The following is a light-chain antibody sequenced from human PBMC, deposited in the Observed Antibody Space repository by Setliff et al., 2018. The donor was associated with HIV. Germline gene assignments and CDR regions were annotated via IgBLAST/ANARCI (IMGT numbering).Light chain of an antibody. CDR3: SSYTSSTTIYV. Sequence: ALTQPASVSGSPGQSITISCTGTSSDVGTYHYVSWYQQHPGKAPKLMIFDVSNRPSGVSDRFSGSKSGDTASLTISGLQAEDEADYYCSSYTSSTTIYVFGTGTKVTRP. CDR1: SSDVGTYHY. V-gene: IGLV2-14*03. J-gene: IGLJ1*01. CDR2: DVS.